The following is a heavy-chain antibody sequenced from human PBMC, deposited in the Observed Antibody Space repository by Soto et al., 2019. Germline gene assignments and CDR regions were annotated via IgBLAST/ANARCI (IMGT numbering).Heavy chain of an antibody. V-gene: IGHV3-30*18. D-gene: IGHD3-10*01. CDR1: GFTFGSYG. CDR2: ISYDGSNK. Sequence: QVQLVESGGGVVQTGRSLRLSCAASGFTFGSYGMHWVRQAPGKGLEWVAVISYDGSNKYYADSVKGRFTISRDNSKNTLYLQMNSLRAEDTAVYYCAKDQLRGVRGVITYYYGMDVWGQGTTVTVSS. J-gene: IGHJ6*02. CDR3: AKDQLRGVRGVITYYYGMDV.